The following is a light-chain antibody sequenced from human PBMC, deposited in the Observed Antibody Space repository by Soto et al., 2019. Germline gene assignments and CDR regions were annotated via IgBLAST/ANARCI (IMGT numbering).Light chain of an antibody. CDR3: LQYHSYSRP. CDR2: DDS. J-gene: IGKJ1*01. CDR1: QSISTW. Sequence: DIQMTQSPSTLSASVGDRVTITCRASQSISTWLAWDQQRSGKAPQLLIYDDSGLESGVPSRFSGSGSGTEFTLTISSLQPDDFATYFCLQYHSYSRPFGPGTRVEI. V-gene: IGKV1-5*01.